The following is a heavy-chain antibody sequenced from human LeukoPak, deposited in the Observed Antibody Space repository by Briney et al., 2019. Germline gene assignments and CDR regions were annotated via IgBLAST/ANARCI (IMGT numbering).Heavy chain of an antibody. CDR3: ARGSRGYSYG. V-gene: IGHV4-59*01. Sequence: SETLSLTCTVSGVSISIYYWSWIRQPPGKGLEWIGYIYYSASTNYNPSLKSRVTISVDTSNNQFSLKLSSVTAADTAVYYCARGSRGYSYGWGQGTLVTVSS. CDR1: GVSISIYY. CDR2: IYYSAST. J-gene: IGHJ4*02. D-gene: IGHD5-18*01.